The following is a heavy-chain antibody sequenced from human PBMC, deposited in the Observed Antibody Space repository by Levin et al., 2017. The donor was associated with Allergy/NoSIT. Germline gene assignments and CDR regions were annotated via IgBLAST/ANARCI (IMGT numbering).Heavy chain of an antibody. CDR3: AKDGPYSYGFGGYYFDY. Sequence: GSLRLSCAASGFTFSSYAMSWVRQAPGKGLEWVSAISGSGGGTYYADSVKGRFTISRDNSKNTLYLQMNSLKTEATAVYYCAKDGPYSYGFGGYYFDYWGQGTLVTVSS. CDR1: GFTFSSYA. V-gene: IGHV3-23*01. D-gene: IGHD5-18*01. J-gene: IGHJ4*02. CDR2: ISGSGGGT.